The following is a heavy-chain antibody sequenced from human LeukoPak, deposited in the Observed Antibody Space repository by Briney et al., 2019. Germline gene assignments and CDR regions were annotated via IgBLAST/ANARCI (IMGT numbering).Heavy chain of an antibody. V-gene: IGHV4-59*08. CDR1: GGSISSYY. CDR3: ARLPSGTSFDY. J-gene: IGHJ4*02. Sequence: PSETLSLTCTVSGGSISSYYCSWIRQPPGKGLEWIGYIYYSGSTNYNPSLKSRVTISVDTSKNQFSLKLSSVTAADTAVYYCARLPSGTSFDYWGQGTLVTVSS. CDR2: IYYSGST. D-gene: IGHD2-2*01.